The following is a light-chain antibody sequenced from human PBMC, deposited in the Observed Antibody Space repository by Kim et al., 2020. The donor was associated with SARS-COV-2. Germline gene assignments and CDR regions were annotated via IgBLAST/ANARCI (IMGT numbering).Light chain of an antibody. J-gene: IGLJ3*02. V-gene: IGLV1-47*01. Sequence: GQRVTISCSGSSSNIGSNYEYWYQQLPGTAPKLLIYRNNQRPSGVPDRFSGSKSGTSSSLAISGLRSEDEADYYCAAWDNSLSAWVFGGGTQLTVL. CDR2: RNN. CDR1: SSNIGSNY. CDR3: AAWDNSLSAWV.